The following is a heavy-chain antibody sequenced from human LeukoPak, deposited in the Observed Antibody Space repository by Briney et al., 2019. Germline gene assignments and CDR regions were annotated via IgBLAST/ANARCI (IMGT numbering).Heavy chain of an antibody. Sequence: SVKVSCKASGGTFSSYAISWVRQAPGQGLEWMGGIIPIFGTANYAQKFQGRVTITTDESTSTAYMELSSLRSEDTAVYYCARPRVSGGIAEDWGQGTLVTVSS. V-gene: IGHV1-69*05. CDR2: IIPIFGTA. CDR3: ARPRVSGGIAED. CDR1: GGTFSSYA. J-gene: IGHJ4*02. D-gene: IGHD6-13*01.